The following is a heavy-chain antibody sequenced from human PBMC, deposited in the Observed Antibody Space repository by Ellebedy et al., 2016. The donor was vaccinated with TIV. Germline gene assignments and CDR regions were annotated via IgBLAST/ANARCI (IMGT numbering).Heavy chain of an antibody. CDR2: INHSGSI. Sequence: SETLSLXXTVSGGSISNSVYYWGWIRQPPGKGLEWIGEINHSGSINYNPSLKSRVSISIDTSKDQFSLRLSSVTAADTAVYYCARRRLAASGADYWGQGTLVTVSS. J-gene: IGHJ4*02. CDR1: GGSISNSVYY. V-gene: IGHV4-39*01. CDR3: ARRRLAASGADY. D-gene: IGHD6-13*01.